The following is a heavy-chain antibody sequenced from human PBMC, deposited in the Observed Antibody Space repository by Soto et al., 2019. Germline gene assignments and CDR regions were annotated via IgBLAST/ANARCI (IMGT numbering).Heavy chain of an antibody. CDR3: ARGVTMVRGVIHTPYFDY. V-gene: IGHV4-31*03. J-gene: IGHJ4*02. CDR2: IYYSGST. D-gene: IGHD3-10*01. CDR1: GGSISSGGYY. Sequence: SETLSLTCTVSGGSISSGGYYWSWIRQQPGKGLEWIGYIYYSGSTYYNPSLKSRVTISVDTSKNQFSLKLSSVTAADTAVYYFARGVTMVRGVIHTPYFDYWGQGTLVTVSS.